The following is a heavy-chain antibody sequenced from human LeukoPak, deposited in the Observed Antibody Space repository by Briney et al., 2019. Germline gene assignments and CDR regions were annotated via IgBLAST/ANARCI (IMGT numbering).Heavy chain of an antibody. Sequence: SETLSLTCTVSGGSISSYYWSWIRQPPGKGLEWIGYIYYSGSTNYSPSLKSRVTISVDTSKNQFSLKLSSVTAADTAVYYCARDCGGDCYGSFDYWGQGTLVTVSS. CDR3: ARDCGGDCYGSFDY. J-gene: IGHJ4*02. CDR2: IYYSGST. V-gene: IGHV4-59*01. D-gene: IGHD2-21*02. CDR1: GGSISSYY.